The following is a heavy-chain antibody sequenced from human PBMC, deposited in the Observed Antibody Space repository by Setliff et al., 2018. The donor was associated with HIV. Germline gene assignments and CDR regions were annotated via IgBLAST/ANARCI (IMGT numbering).Heavy chain of an antibody. CDR1: GYTFTGHY. V-gene: IGHV1-2*02. J-gene: IGHJ6*02. CDR2: VNPNSGDA. CDR3: ARNFGLSSSGKYYYYYGMDI. Sequence: ASVKVSCKASGYTFTGHYLHWVRQAPGQGLEWLGWVNPNSGDAIYAQNFQGRVTMTRDTSINAAYMELRGLRSDDTAVYYCARNFGLSSSGKYYYYYGMDIWGQGTTVTVSS. D-gene: IGHD6-6*01.